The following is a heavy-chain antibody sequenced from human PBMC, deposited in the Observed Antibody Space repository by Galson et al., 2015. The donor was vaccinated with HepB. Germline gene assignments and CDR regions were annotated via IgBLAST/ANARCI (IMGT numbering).Heavy chain of an antibody. V-gene: IGHV1-58*01. D-gene: IGHD3-9*01. J-gene: IGHJ4*02. CDR3: VVALRTNTDWGVFDY. CDR1: EFISTSS. CDR2: VVVGSGNA. Sequence: SVKVSCKASEFISTSSLQWFRQAPGQRLEWIGWVVVGSGNANYAQNFQGRVSLTRDMATRTTYMELNSLRSEDTAIYYCVVALRTNTDWGVFDYWGQGTQVTVSS.